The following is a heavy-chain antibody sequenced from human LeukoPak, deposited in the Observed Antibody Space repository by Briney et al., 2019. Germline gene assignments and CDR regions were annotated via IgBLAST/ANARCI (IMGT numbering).Heavy chain of an antibody. CDR3: AKDGVIAALDY. V-gene: IGHV3-7*01. Sequence: GGSLRLSCAASGFTFSSYWMSWVRQAPGQGLEWVANIKQDGSEIYYVDSVKGRFTISRDNAKNSLYLQMNSLRAEGTAVYYCAKDGVIAALDYWGQGTLVTVSS. CDR2: IKQDGSEI. J-gene: IGHJ4*02. D-gene: IGHD6-6*01. CDR1: GFTFSSYW.